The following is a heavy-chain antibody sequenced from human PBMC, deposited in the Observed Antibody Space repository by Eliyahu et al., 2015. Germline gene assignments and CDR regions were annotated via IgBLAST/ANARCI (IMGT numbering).Heavy chain of an antibody. CDR1: GASISSSNYF. Sequence: LQLQESGPGLVKPSETLSLTCTVSGASISSSNYFWGWIRQSPGKGLEVVWASHSCGDPLHNPSLKSRVTLSVDLSKNQFSLKLTSVTAADTAVYFCVWAPYYAMDIWGQGTTVTVSS. D-gene: IGHD7-27*01. J-gene: IGHJ6*02. V-gene: IGHV4-39*01. CDR3: VWAPYYAMDI. CDR2: SHSCGDP.